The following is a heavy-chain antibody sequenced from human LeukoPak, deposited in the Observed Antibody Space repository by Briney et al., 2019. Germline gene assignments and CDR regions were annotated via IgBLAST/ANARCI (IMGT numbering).Heavy chain of an antibody. Sequence: SETLSLTCAVYGGSFSGYYWSWIRQPPGKGLEWIGEINHSGSTNYNPSLKSRVTISVDTSKNQFSLKLSSVTAADTAVYYCARAPFYYYMDVWGKGTTVTISS. CDR2: INHSGST. V-gene: IGHV4-34*01. J-gene: IGHJ6*03. CDR3: ARAPFYYYMDV. CDR1: GGSFSGYY. D-gene: IGHD3-16*01.